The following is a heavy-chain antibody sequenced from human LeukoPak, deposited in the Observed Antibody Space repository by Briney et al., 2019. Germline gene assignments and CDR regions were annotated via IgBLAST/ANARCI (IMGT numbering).Heavy chain of an antibody. D-gene: IGHD1-14*01. Sequence: KPSETLSLTCTVSGGSISSDYWSWIRQPAGKGLEWIGLIYISGSVNYNPSLKSRVTMSVDTSKNQFSLKLSSVTAADTAVYYCARLEEEWTGFDYWGQGTLVTVSS. J-gene: IGHJ4*02. CDR1: GGSISSDY. V-gene: IGHV4-4*07. CDR2: IYISGSV. CDR3: ARLEEEWTGFDY.